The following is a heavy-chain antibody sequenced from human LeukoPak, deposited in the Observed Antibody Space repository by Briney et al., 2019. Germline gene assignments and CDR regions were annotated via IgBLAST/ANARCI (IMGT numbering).Heavy chain of an antibody. D-gene: IGHD6-13*01. V-gene: IGHV4-30-2*01. J-gene: IGHJ3*02. Sequence: SETLSLTCAVSGGSISSGGYSWSWIRQPPGKGLEWIGYIYHSGSTYYNPSLKSRVTISVDTSKNQFSLKLSSVTAADTAVYYCARHYIAAGGGDAFDIWGQGTMVTVSS. CDR1: GGSISSGGYS. CDR2: IYHSGST. CDR3: ARHYIAAGGGDAFDI.